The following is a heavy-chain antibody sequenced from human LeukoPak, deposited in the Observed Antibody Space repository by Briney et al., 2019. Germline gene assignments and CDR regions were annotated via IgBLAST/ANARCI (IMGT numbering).Heavy chain of an antibody. V-gene: IGHV3-48*04. Sequence: GGSLRLSCAASGFTFSSYWMSWVRQAPGKGLEWVSYISSSGSTIYYADSVKGRFTISRDNAKNSLYLQMNSLRAEDTAVYYCARDSRYSAGAADAFDIWGQGTMVIVSS. CDR2: ISSSGSTI. J-gene: IGHJ3*02. CDR1: GFTFSSYW. CDR3: ARDSRYSAGAADAFDI. D-gene: IGHD1-26*01.